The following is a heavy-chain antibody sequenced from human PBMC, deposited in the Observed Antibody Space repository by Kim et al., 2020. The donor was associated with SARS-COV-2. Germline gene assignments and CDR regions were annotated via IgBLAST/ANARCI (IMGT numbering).Heavy chain of an antibody. J-gene: IGHJ6*02. Sequence: DGTSTTYADSVTGRFTIPRDTARNALYLQMSSLTPEDTAVYYCARSGQQPFWGQGTTVTVSS. D-gene: IGHD6-13*01. CDR3: ARSGQQPF. V-gene: IGHV3-74*01. CDR2: DGTST.